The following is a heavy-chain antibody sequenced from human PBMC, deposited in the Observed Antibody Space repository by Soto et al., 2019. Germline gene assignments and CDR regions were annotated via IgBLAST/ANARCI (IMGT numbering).Heavy chain of an antibody. V-gene: IGHV1-69*02. CDR3: AINYGSGSTHFDN. J-gene: IGHJ4*02. D-gene: IGHD3-10*01. CDR1: GDTFNFYT. CDR2: IIPMLGMS. Sequence: QVQLVQSGAEVKTPGSSVKVSCTASGDTFNFYTLSWVRQAPGQGLKCMGRIIPMLGMSNYTHKFEGRVTIIADTSTGTVYMVLSGLRSEDTALYYCAINYGSGSTHFDNWGPGTLVTVSS.